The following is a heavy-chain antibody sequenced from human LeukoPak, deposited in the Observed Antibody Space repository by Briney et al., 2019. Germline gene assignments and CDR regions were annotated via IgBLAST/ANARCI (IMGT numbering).Heavy chain of an antibody. CDR1: GFTFGDYA. Sequence: GRSLRLSCTNSGFTFGDYAMSWVRQAPGKGVEWVGFIRSKAYGGTTEYAASVKGRFTISRDDSRRIVYLQMNSLKTEDTAVYYCTREGRGSDAFDYWGQGTLVTVSS. D-gene: IGHD3-16*01. CDR3: TREGRGSDAFDY. V-gene: IGHV3-49*04. J-gene: IGHJ4*02. CDR2: IRSKAYGGTT.